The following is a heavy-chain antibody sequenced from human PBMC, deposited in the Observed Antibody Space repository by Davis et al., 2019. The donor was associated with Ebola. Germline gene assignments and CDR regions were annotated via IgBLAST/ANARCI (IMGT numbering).Heavy chain of an antibody. Sequence: GESLKISCQASGYTFTSHWIGWVRPMPGKGLEWMGIIYTGDSDTRYSPSFRGQVTISADKSIKTAYLQWSSLKASDTAMYYCASLRRTITGMDDAFDIWGQGTMVTVSS. CDR2: IYTGDSDT. CDR3: ASLRRTITGMDDAFDI. CDR1: GYTFTSHW. V-gene: IGHV5-51*01. D-gene: IGHD1-20*01. J-gene: IGHJ3*02.